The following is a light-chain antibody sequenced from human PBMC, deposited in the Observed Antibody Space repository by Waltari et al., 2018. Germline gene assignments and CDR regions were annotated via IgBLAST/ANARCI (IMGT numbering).Light chain of an antibody. CDR3: LQFTDWPPSLT. CDR2: GAS. Sequence: EIVMTTSPATLSVSPGERATLSCSASQNIGSNLAWYQQKPGQAPRLVIYGASTRATDVPARFRGSGSGTEFTLTISSLQSEDFAVYYCLQFTDWPPSLTFGGGTKVQIK. V-gene: IGKV3-15*01. J-gene: IGKJ4*01. CDR1: QNIGSN.